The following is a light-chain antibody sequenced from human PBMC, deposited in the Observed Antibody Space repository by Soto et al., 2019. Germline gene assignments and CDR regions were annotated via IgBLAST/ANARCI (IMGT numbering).Light chain of an antibody. J-gene: IGKJ4*01. V-gene: IGKV3D-15*01. Sequence: EIVLTQSPGTLSLSPGERATLSCRASQSVYSTYLAWYQQKPRQAPRLVIYDIFTRATGVPTRISGSGSGTEFTLTISSLQSEDFAVYYCQQYNSWPLTFGGGTKVDIK. CDR3: QQYNSWPLT. CDR1: QSVYSTY. CDR2: DIF.